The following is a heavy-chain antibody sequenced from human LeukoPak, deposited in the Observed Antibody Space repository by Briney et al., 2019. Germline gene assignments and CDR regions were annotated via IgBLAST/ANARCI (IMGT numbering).Heavy chain of an antibody. CDR2: INHSGST. J-gene: IGHJ4*02. D-gene: IGHD6-13*01. V-gene: IGHV4-39*07. CDR1: GGSISSSSYY. CDR3: ARRTRGKSSSPDY. Sequence: SETLSLTCTVSGGSISSSSYYWGWIRQPPGKGLEWIGEINHSGSTNYNPSLKSRVTISVDTSKNQFSLKLSSVTAADTAVYYCARRTRGKSSSPDYWGQGTLVTVSS.